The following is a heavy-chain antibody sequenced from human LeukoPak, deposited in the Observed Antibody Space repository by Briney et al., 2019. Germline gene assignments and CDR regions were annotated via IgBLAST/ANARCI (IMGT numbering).Heavy chain of an antibody. CDR1: GFTFSSYA. V-gene: IGHV3-23*01. CDR3: AKDRTVGASYWYFDL. J-gene: IGHJ2*01. Sequence: GGSLRLSCAASGFTFSSYAMSWVRQAPGKGLEWVSGISSSGGRTYYADSVKGRFTISRDNSKYTLYLQMSSLRAEDTAVYYCAKDRTVGASYWYFDLWGRGTLVTVSS. D-gene: IGHD1-26*01. CDR2: ISSSGGRT.